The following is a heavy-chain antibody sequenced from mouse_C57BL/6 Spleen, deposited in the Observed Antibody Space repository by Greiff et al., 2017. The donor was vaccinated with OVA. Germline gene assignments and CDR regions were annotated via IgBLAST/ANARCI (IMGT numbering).Heavy chain of an antibody. CDR3: ARDYDYLYAMDY. D-gene: IGHD2-4*01. CDR2: ISSGSSTI. CDR1: GFTFSDYG. Sequence: EVKLMESGGGLVKPGGSLKLSCAASGFTFSDYGMHWVRQAPEKGLEWVAYISSGSSTIYYADTVKGRFTISRDNAKNTLFLQMTSLRSEDTAMYYCARDYDYLYAMDYWGQGTSVTVSS. J-gene: IGHJ4*01. V-gene: IGHV5-17*01.